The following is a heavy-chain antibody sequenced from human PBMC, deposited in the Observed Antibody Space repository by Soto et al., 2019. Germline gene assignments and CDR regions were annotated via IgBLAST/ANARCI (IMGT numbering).Heavy chain of an antibody. J-gene: IGHJ4*02. CDR3: VRDYNWYFDC. Sequence: QVQLVESGGGVVQPGRSLRLSCAASGFTFKTTGMHWVRQAPGKGLEWVAVDGMDKFYADCVKGRFTISRDNSRNTLYLQTNSLRVEDTAVYYCVRDYNWYFDCWGQGTLVTVSS. D-gene: IGHD1-1*01. CDR1: GFTFKTTG. V-gene: IGHV3-30*19. CDR2: DGMDK.